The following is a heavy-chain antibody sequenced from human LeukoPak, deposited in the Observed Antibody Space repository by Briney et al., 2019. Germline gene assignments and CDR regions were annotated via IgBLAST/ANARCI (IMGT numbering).Heavy chain of an antibody. CDR2: MNPNSGNT. D-gene: IGHD4-17*01. CDR1: GYTFTSYD. CDR3: ARGIGSTTVTTLEYYFDY. J-gene: IGHJ4*02. V-gene: IGHV1-8*01. Sequence: ASVKVSCKASGYTFTSYDINWVRQATGQGLERMGWMNPNSGNTGYAQKSQGRVTMTRNTSISTAYMELSSLRSEDTAVYYCARGIGSTTVTTLEYYFDYWGQGTLVTVSS.